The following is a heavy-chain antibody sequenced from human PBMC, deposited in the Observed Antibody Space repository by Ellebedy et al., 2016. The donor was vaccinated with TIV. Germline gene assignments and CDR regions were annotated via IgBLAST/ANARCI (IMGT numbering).Heavy chain of an antibody. CDR2: IDTDGTRT. Sequence: GGSLRLXXAASGFTFSSYWMYWVRQVPGKGLAWVSRIDTDGTRTDYADSVKGRFTISRDNAKSTLYLQMNNLRAEDSALYYCVSGMMMLMTETSDHWGQGTLVTVSS. CDR1: GFTFSSYW. CDR3: VSGMMMLMTETSDH. D-gene: IGHD3-16*01. J-gene: IGHJ4*02. V-gene: IGHV3-74*01.